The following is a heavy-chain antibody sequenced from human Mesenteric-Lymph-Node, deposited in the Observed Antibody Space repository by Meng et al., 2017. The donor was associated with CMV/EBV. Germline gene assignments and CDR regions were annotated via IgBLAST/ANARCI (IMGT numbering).Heavy chain of an antibody. Sequence: GESLKISCAASGFTFSNYEMNWVRQAPGKGLEWVSYISNSGSTIYYADSVKGRFTISRDNAKNSLYLQMNSLRAEDTAVYYCARGGYAMDVWGQGTTVTVSS. J-gene: IGHJ6*02. CDR2: ISNSGSTI. CDR1: GFTFSNYE. V-gene: IGHV3-48*03. CDR3: ARGGYAMDV.